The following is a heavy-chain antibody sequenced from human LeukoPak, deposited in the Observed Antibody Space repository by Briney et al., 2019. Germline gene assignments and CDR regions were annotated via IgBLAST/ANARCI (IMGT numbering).Heavy chain of an antibody. V-gene: IGHV4-34*01. D-gene: IGHD2-2*01. J-gene: IGHJ5*02. CDR3: ARRGEDIVVVPAATRLNWFDP. Sequence: SETLSLTCAVYGGSFSGYYWSWIRQPPGKGLEWIGEINHSGSTNYNPSLKSRVTISVDTSKNQFSLKLSSVTAADTAVYYCARRGEDIVVVPAATRLNWFDPWGQGTLVTVSS. CDR2: INHSGST. CDR1: GGSFSGYY.